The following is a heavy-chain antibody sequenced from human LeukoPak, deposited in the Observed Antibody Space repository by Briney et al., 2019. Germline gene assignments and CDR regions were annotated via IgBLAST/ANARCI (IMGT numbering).Heavy chain of an antibody. CDR1: VYPFLEYY. CDR2: ISSSSSYT. CDR3: ARGTYYDIPYGMDV. J-gene: IGHJ6*02. D-gene: IGHD3-9*01. Sequence: GGCPRLSCAASVYPFLEYYLSCVTDAQGRGRECVSYISSSSSYTNYADSVKGRFTISRDNAKNSLYLQMNSLRAEDTAVYYCARGTYYDIPYGMDVWGQGTTVTVSS. V-gene: IGHV3-11*05.